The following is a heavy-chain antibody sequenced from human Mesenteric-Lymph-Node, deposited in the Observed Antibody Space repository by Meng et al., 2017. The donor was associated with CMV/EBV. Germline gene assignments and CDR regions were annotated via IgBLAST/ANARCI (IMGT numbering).Heavy chain of an antibody. V-gene: IGHV4-4*02. CDR3: ASSPVPAAERDY. D-gene: IGHD2-2*01. CDR2: IYHSGST. Sequence: TCAVSGGSISSSNWWSWVRQPPGKGLECIGEIYHSGSTNYNPSLKSRVTISVDKSKNQFSLKLSSVTAADTAVYYCASSPVPAAERDYWGQGTLVTVSS. J-gene: IGHJ4*02. CDR1: GGSISSSNW.